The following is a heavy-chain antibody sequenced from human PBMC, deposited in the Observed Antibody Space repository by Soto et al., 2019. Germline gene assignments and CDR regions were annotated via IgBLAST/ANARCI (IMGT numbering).Heavy chain of an antibody. Sequence: QAQLVESGGGVVQPGRSLRLSCAASGFTFSSYAMHWVRQAPGKGLEWVAVISYDGSEKHHADSVKGRFTISRDNSKNTLYLQMNSLRPEDTAVYYCARADAWALPGYRFDYWGQGTLITGSS. V-gene: IGHV3-30-3*01. D-gene: IGHD3-16*02. CDR3: ARADAWALPGYRFDY. CDR1: GFTFSSYA. CDR2: ISYDGSEK. J-gene: IGHJ4*02.